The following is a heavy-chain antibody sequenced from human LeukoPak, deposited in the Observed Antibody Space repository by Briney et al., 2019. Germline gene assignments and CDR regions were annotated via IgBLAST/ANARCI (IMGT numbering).Heavy chain of an antibody. Sequence: SVKVSCKASVYSFTSYAMYWVRLAPGQRLEWMGWSNAGNGNTKYSQKFHGRVTITRDTSASTAYMELSSLRSEDTAVYYCARVNGMVRGVDYFDYWGQGNLVTVSS. V-gene: IGHV1-3*01. D-gene: IGHD3-10*01. CDR1: VYSFTSYA. CDR2: SNAGNGNT. CDR3: ARVNGMVRGVDYFDY. J-gene: IGHJ4*02.